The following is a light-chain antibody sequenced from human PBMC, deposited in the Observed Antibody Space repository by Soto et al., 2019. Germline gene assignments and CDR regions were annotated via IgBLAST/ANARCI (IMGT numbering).Light chain of an antibody. CDR3: QQYGSSPWYT. CDR1: QSVSSSY. J-gene: IGKJ2*01. CDR2: GAS. V-gene: IGKV3-20*01. Sequence: EIVLTQSPGTLSLSPGERATLSCRASQSVSSSYLAWYQQKPGQAPRLLIYGASSRATGIPDRFSGSGSGTAFTLTISSLEPEDFAVYYCQQYGSSPWYTFGQGTKLEIK.